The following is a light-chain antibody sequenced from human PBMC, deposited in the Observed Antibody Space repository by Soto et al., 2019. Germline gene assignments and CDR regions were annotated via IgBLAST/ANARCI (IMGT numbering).Light chain of an antibody. J-gene: IGKJ1*01. CDR1: QSVSSS. CDR2: GAS. Sequence: EIVLTQSPGTLSLSPGERATLSCGASQSVSSSLAWYQQKTGQAPRLLISGASSRATGIPDRFSGSGSGTDFTLTISRLEPEDFAVYYCQQYGTSPRTFGQGTKVDIK. V-gene: IGKV3-20*01. CDR3: QQYGTSPRT.